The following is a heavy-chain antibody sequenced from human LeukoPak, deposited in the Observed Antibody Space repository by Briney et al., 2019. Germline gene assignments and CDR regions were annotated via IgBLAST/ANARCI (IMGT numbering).Heavy chain of an antibody. J-gene: IGHJ4*02. D-gene: IGHD4-17*01. CDR3: ARAGATLTSHFDN. V-gene: IGHV1-18*01. Sequence: ASVKVSCKTSGYSFTTYDVSWVRQAPGQGLQWMGWISGSNGKTNYLQSFQGRLTLTTDTSTSTAYVELRSLRSDDTAIYYCARAGATLTSHFDNWGQGALVIVSS. CDR2: ISGSNGKT. CDR1: GYSFTTYD.